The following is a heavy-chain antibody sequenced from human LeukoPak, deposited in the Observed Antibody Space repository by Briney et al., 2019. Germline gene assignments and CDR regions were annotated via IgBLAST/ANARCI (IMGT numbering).Heavy chain of an antibody. CDR3: ARGGYFAFDI. D-gene: IGHD1-26*01. CDR1: LDSLSSNSAA. Sequence: SQTLSLTRAISLDSLSSNSAAWNSIRQSPSRGLEWLGRTYYRSNWYNGYAVSVKSRITINPDTSKNQLSLHLNSVTPEDTAVYYCARGGYFAFDIWGQGATVTVSS. V-gene: IGHV6-1*01. J-gene: IGHJ3*02. CDR2: TYYRSNWYN.